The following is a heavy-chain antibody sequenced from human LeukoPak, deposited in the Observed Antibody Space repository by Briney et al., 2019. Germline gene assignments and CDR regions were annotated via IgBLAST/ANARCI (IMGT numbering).Heavy chain of an antibody. J-gene: IGHJ4*02. Sequence: PGGSLRLSCAASEFTVSSNYMSWVRQAPGKGLEWVSVIYSGGSTYYADSVKGRFTISRDNSKNTLHLQMNSLRAEDTAVYYCARLSGGWYYFDYWGQGTLVTVSS. CDR1: EFTVSSNY. V-gene: IGHV3-66*04. CDR2: IYSGGST. D-gene: IGHD6-19*01. CDR3: ARLSGGWYYFDY.